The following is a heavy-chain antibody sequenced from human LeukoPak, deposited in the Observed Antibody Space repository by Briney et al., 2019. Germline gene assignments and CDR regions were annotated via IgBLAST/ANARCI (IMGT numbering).Heavy chain of an antibody. CDR1: GFTFSSYW. D-gene: IGHD4-17*01. Sequence: GGSLRLSCAASGFTFSSYWMSWVRQAPGKGLEWVANIKQDGSEKYYVDSVKGRFTIYRDNAKNSLYLQMSSLRAEDTAVYYCARRVNYGDYVSWFDPWGQGTLVTVSS. V-gene: IGHV3-7*01. CDR3: ARRVNYGDYVSWFDP. CDR2: IKQDGSEK. J-gene: IGHJ5*02.